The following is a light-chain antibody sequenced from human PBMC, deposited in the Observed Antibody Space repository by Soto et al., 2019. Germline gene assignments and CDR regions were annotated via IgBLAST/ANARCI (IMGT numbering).Light chain of an antibody. J-gene: IGLJ2*01. V-gene: IGLV1-40*01. CDR3: QSYDTSLSVV. CDR1: SSNIGAGYD. Sequence: QSVLTQLPSVSGAPGQRVTISCTGSSSNIGAGYDVHWYQQLPGTAPKLLIYANSNRPSGVPDRFSGSKSGTSASLAITGLQAEDEADYYCQSYDTSLSVVFGGGTKLTVL. CDR2: ANS.